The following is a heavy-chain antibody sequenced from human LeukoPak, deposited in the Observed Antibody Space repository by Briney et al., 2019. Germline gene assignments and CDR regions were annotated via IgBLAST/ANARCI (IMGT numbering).Heavy chain of an antibody. Sequence: GGSLRLSCATSGFSFSSHAMTWVRQAPGKGLEWLSAISVSGDDTYYADSVKGRFTISRDNSKNTLYLQMNSLSANDTAMYYCANEIRPNDYWGQGTLVTVSS. V-gene: IGHV3-23*01. D-gene: IGHD4-17*01. J-gene: IGHJ4*02. CDR2: ISVSGDDT. CDR1: GFSFSSHA. CDR3: ANEIRPNDY.